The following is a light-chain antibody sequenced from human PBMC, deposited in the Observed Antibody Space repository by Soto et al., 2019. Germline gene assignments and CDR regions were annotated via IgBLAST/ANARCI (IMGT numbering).Light chain of an antibody. CDR2: GAS. V-gene: IGKV3-20*01. CDR3: QQYSSSPQT. J-gene: IGKJ1*01. Sequence: EIVLTQSPGTLSLSPGEGAALSCRASQSLSSNSLAWYQHKPGQAPRLLIYGASSKATGVPDRFYGTGSGTDFTLTISRLGPEDFAVYYCQQYSSSPQTFGQGTKVEIK. CDR1: QSLSSNS.